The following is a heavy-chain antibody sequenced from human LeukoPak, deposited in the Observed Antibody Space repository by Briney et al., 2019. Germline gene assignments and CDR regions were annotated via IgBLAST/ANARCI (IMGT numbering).Heavy chain of an antibody. CDR3: AKHPDVGSYYYFQH. V-gene: IGHV3-23*01. J-gene: IGHJ1*01. CDR1: GFTFSNYA. CDR2: LSGSGTKT. D-gene: IGHD3-10*01. Sequence: GGSLRLSCVASGFTFSNYAMSWVRQAPGMGLEWVSALSGSGTKTYYADSMKGRFTISRDNSKTTLYLQVNSLRAEDTAVYYCAKHPDVGSYYYFQHWGQGTLVTVSS.